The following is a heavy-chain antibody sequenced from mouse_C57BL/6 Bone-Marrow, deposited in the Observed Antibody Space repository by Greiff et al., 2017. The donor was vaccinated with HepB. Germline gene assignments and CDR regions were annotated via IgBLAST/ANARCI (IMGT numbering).Heavy chain of an antibody. J-gene: IGHJ4*01. CDR3: AREGYYGSGHYAMDY. Sequence: EVKLMESGGGLVKPGGSLKLSCAASGFTFSSYTMSWVRQTPEKRLGWVATISGGGGNTYYPDSVKGRFTISRDNAKNTLYLQMSSLRSEDTALYYCAREGYYGSGHYAMDYWGQGTSVTVSS. V-gene: IGHV5-9*01. CDR2: ISGGGGNT. D-gene: IGHD1-1*01. CDR1: GFTFSSYT.